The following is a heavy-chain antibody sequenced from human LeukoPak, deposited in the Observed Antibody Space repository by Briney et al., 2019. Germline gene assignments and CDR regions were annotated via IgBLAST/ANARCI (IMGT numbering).Heavy chain of an antibody. CDR3: ARDLYDTSGHKYFDY. CDR2: ISTDGGST. J-gene: IGHJ4*02. Sequence: RTGGSLRLSCVASGFTLSSHWMHWLRLAPGKGLVWVSRISTDGGSTGYADSVKGRFTISRDNARNTLYLQMSSLRAEDTAVYYCARDLYDTSGHKYFDYWGQGTLVTVSS. V-gene: IGHV3-74*01. CDR1: GFTLSSHW. D-gene: IGHD3-22*01.